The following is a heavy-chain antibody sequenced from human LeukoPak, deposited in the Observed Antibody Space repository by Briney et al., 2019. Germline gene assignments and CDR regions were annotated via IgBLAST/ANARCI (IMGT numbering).Heavy chain of an antibody. V-gene: IGHV5-51*01. CDR2: IYPGDSDI. Sequence: GESLKISCKGSGYSFTSYWIGWVRQMPGKGLEWMGIIYPGDSDIRYSPSFQGQVTISADKSISTAYLQWSSLKASDTAMYYCARPSYYYDSSGYHYDVYYFDYWGQGTLVTVSS. CDR3: ARPSYYYDSSGYHYDVYYFDY. D-gene: IGHD3-22*01. J-gene: IGHJ4*02. CDR1: GYSFTSYW.